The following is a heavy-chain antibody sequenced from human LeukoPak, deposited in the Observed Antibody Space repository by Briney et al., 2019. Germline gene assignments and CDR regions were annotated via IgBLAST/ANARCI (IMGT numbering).Heavy chain of an antibody. CDR3: ASLITMTNYYSYNGMDV. CDR2: VYHSVST. V-gene: IGHV4-39*01. Sequence: SETLSLTCTVSGGSVGSSTYYWGWIRQPPGKGLEWIGSVYHSVSTYYNPSLKSRVTISVDTSKNQFSLKLSSVTAADTAVYYCASLITMTNYYSYNGMDVWGLGTTVTVSS. J-gene: IGHJ6*02. CDR1: GGSVGSSTYY. D-gene: IGHD3-22*01.